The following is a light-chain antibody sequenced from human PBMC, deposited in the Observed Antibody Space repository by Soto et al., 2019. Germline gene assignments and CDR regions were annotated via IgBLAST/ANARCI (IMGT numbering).Light chain of an antibody. V-gene: IGKV3-11*01. Sequence: EIVLTQSPATLSLSPGERATLSCSASQSVSSYLAWYQQKPGQAPRLLIYGASNRATGIPARFSGSGSGTDFTLTISSLEPEDFAVYYCQQRSHWPPTFGPGTKVDIK. J-gene: IGKJ3*01. CDR2: GAS. CDR3: QQRSHWPPT. CDR1: QSVSSY.